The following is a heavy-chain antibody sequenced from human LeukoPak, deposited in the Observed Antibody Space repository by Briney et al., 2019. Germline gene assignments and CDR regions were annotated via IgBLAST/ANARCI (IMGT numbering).Heavy chain of an antibody. CDR3: ARHCGDCARNNNYYYYGMDV. D-gene: IGHD2-21*02. V-gene: IGHV5-51*01. Sequence: NLGESLKISCKGSGYSFTSYRIGWVRQMPGKGLEWMGIIYPGDSDTRYSPSFQGQVTISADKSISTAYLQWSSLKASDTAMYYCARHCGDCARNNNYYYYGMDVWGQGATVTVSS. CDR2: IYPGDSDT. CDR1: GYSFTSYR. J-gene: IGHJ6*02.